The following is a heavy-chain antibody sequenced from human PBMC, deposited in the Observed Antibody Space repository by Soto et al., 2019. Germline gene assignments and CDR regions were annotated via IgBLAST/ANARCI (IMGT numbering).Heavy chain of an antibody. Sequence: EVQLVESGGGLVQPGGSLRLSCAASGFTVSGIYMSWVRQRPGKGLEWVSLISGDGSAYYADSVKGRFTISRDNSKNTLYLQMTSLGLDDTAVYYCTREGPDCTTTTWHQRGFDYWGQGSLVTVSS. D-gene: IGHD2-2*01. CDR3: TREGPDCTTTTWHQRGFDY. J-gene: IGHJ4*02. CDR2: ISGDGSA. V-gene: IGHV3-66*01. CDR1: GFTVSGIY.